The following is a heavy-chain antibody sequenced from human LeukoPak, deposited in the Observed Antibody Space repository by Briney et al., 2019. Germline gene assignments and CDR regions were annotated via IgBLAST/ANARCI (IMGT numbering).Heavy chain of an antibody. CDR3: ARQDYYYYGIDV. CDR1: GGSISRSCYY. V-gene: IGHV4-39*01. CDR2: IYYSEST. J-gene: IGHJ6*02. Sequence: SETLSLTCTLSGGSISRSCYYWDWIRQPPGKGLECIASIYYSESTHYNPSLKSRVTISVDTSKNQLSLNLNSVTAADTAVYYCARQDYYYYGIDVWGQGTTVIVSS.